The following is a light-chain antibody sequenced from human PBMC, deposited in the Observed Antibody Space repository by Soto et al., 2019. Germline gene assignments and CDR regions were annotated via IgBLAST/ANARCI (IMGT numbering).Light chain of an antibody. CDR3: CSYTSSNTMV. V-gene: IGLV2-14*01. CDR1: SSDIGAYNY. CDR2: DVS. J-gene: IGLJ3*02. Sequence: QSALTQPASVSGSPGQSITISCTGSSSDIGAYNYVSWYQQHPGKVPKIMIYDVSHRPSGVSDRFSGSKSGNTASLTISGLQTEDEADYYCCSYTSSNTMVFGGGTKVTVL.